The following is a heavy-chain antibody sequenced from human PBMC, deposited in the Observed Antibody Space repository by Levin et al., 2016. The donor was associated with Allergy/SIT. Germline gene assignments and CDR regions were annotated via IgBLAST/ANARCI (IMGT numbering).Heavy chain of an antibody. V-gene: IGHV1-69*13. CDR2: IIPMFGIA. J-gene: IGHJ4*02. D-gene: IGHD3-10*01. CDR1: GGTFSSYA. CDR3: ARDGFGESLTPDY. Sequence: VKVSCKASGGTFSSYAISWVRQAPGQGLEWMGGIIPMFGIAKYAQKFQGRVTITADESTSTAYMELSSLRSEDTAVYYCARDGFGESLTPDYWGQGTLVTVSS.